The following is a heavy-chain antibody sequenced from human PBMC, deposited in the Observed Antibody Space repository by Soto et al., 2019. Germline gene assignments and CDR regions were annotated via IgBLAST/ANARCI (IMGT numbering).Heavy chain of an antibody. CDR1: GFTFSSYA. D-gene: IGHD3-3*01. J-gene: IGHJ6*02. V-gene: IGHV3-30-3*01. CDR2: ISYDGSNK. CDR3: ARVGDSRITIFGVVPLFGMDV. Sequence: GGSLRLSCAASGFTFSSYAMHWVRQAPGKGLEWVAVISYDGSNKYYADSVKGRFTISRDNSKSTLYLQMNSLRAEDTAVYYCARVGDSRITIFGVVPLFGMDVWGQGTTVTVSS.